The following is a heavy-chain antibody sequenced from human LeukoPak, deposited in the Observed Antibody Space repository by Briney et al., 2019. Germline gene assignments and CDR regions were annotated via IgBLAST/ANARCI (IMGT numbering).Heavy chain of an antibody. J-gene: IGHJ1*01. CDR3: VKDRGDYGDNDGSFHH. CDR1: GLSLSTYS. Sequence: PGGSLRLSCSASGLSLSTYSMTWVRQAPGGRLQWVALISADGSYKSYDVSVRGRFTISRGTESLFLQMASLRPDDSAMYYCVKDRGDYGDNDGSFHHWGHGSLVIVSS. CDR2: ISADGSYK. V-gene: IGHV3-21*04. D-gene: IGHD4-17*01.